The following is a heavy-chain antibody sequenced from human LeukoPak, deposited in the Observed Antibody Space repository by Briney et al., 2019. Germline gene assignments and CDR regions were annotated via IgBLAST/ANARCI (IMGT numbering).Heavy chain of an antibody. CDR2: IRSISYGGAT. CDR3: SSYNGSDSARWYFDY. Sequence: SGRSLRLSCTVSGFTFGDYSMNWFRQAPGKGLEWVGVIRSISYGGATAYVAAVRGRFTISIDDYKSIACLQMDSLKTEATAMSYCSSYNGSDSARWYFDYWGQGTLVTVSS. V-gene: IGHV3-49*03. J-gene: IGHJ4*02. CDR1: GFTFGDYS. D-gene: IGHD3-10*01.